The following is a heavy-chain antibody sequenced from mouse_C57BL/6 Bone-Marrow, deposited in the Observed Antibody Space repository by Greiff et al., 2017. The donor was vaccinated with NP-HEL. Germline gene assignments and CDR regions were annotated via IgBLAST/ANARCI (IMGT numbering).Heavy chain of an antibody. J-gene: IGHJ2*01. CDR3: ARGGYYFDY. Sequence: DVQLQESGPGMVKPSQSLSLTCTVTGYSITSGYDWHWIRHFPGNKLEWMGYISYSGSTNYNPSLKSRISITHDTSKNHFFLRLNSVTTEDTATYYCARGGYYFDYWGQGTTLTVSS. CDR2: ISYSGST. V-gene: IGHV3-1*01. CDR1: GYSITSGYD.